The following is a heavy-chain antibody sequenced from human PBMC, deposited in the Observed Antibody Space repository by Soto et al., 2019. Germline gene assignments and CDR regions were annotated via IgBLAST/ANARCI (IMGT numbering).Heavy chain of an antibody. Sequence: QVQLQQWGAGLLKPSETLSLTCAVYGGSFYGGSFSGYYWSWIRQPPGKGLEWIGEINHSGSTNYTPSLKNRVTISVDTSKNQFSLKLSSVTAADTAVYYCARKDLWLVGFVDYWGQGNLVTVSS. CDR3: ARKDLWLVGFVDY. D-gene: IGHD5-18*01. V-gene: IGHV4-34*01. CDR2: INHSGST. J-gene: IGHJ4*02. CDR1: GGSFSGYY.